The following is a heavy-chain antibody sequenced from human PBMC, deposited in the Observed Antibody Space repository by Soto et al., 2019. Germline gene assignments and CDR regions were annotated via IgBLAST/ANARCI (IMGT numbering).Heavy chain of an antibody. CDR2: IYTSGST. CDR3: ARDRGITMVRGRVKDYGMDV. Sequence: KPSETLSLTCTVSGGSISSYYWSWIRQPAGKGLEWIGRIYTSGSTNYNPSLKSRVTMSVDTSKNQFSLKLSSVTAADTAVYYCARDRGITMVRGRVKDYGMDVWGQGTTVTVSS. J-gene: IGHJ6*02. CDR1: GGSISSYY. D-gene: IGHD3-10*01. V-gene: IGHV4-4*07.